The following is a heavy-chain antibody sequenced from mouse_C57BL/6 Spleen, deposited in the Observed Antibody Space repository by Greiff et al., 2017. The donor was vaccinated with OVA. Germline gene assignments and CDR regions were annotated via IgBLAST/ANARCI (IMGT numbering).Heavy chain of an antibody. J-gene: IGHJ4*01. CDR3: ARFLGKSSVAMDY. Sequence: EVKLVESGGGLVKPGGSLKLSCAASGFTFSDYGMHWVRQAPEKGLEWVAYISSGSSTIYYADTVKGRFTISRDNAKNTLFLQMTSLRSEDTAMYYCARFLGKSSVAMDYWGQGTSVTVSS. CDR2: ISSGSSTI. V-gene: IGHV5-17*01. CDR1: GFTFSDYG.